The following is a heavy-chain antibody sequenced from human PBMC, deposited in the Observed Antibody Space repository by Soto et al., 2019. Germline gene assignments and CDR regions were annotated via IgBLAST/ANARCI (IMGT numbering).Heavy chain of an antibody. Sequence: EVQLVESGGGLVKPGGSLRLACAAYGFSFRTPWMAWVRQAPGKGLEWVGRIKSKSAGETTDYADPVKGRFTISRDDSKDTLYLHMDSLETGDTAVYYCSTGSPFSGSVFDYWGQGTLVTVSS. D-gene: IGHD1-26*01. V-gene: IGHV3-15*05. J-gene: IGHJ4*02. CDR3: STGSPFSGSVFDY. CDR2: IKSKSAGETT. CDR1: GFSFRTPW.